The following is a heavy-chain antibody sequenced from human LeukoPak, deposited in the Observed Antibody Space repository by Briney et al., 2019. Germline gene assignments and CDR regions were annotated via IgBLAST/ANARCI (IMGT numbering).Heavy chain of an antibody. CDR2: ISGSDST. J-gene: IGHJ4*02. V-gene: IGHV3-23*01. CDR1: GFTFSSYA. D-gene: IGHD3-9*01. CDR3: AKGVRFLDWWILDY. Sequence: PGGSLRLSCAASGFTFSSYAVSWVRQAPGKGLEWVSGISGSDSTCYAESVRGRFTISRDNSKNTLYLQMNSLRAEDTAIYYCAKGVRFLDWWILDYWGQGSLVTVSS.